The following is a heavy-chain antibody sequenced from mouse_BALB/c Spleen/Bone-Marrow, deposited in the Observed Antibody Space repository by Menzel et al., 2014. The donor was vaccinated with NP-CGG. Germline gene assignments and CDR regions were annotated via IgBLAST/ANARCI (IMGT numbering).Heavy chain of an antibody. J-gene: IGHJ1*01. D-gene: IGHD4-1*01. CDR3: ARGGNWDDFDV. CDR2: ISSGSTAI. CDR1: GFTFSSFG. V-gene: IGHV5-17*02. Sequence: EVKLVESGGGLVQPGGSRKLSCAASGFTFSSFGMHWVRQAPEKGPEWVAYISSGSTAICYADTVKGRFTISRDNPKNTLFLQMTSLRSEDTAMYYCARGGNWDDFDVWGAGTTVTVSS.